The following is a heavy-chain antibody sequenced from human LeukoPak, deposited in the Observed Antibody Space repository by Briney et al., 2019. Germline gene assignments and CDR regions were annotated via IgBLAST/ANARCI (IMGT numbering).Heavy chain of an antibody. CDR3: ARQLAAAGHFDY. V-gene: IGHV4-39*01. D-gene: IGHD6-13*01. J-gene: IGHJ4*02. CDR1: GGSISSSIYY. CDR2: IYYSGST. Sequence: PSESLSLTCTVSGGSISSSIYYWGWLRQPPGKGLEWIGRIYYSGSTYSNPSLKSRVTISVDTSKNQFSLKLSSVTAADTAVYYCARQLAAAGHFDYWGQGTLVTVSS.